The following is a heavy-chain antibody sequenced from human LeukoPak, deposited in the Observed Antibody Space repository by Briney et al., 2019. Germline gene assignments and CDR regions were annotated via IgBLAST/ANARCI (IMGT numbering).Heavy chain of an antibody. CDR1: GFTFTSSA. CDR3: AAAPVEEGELSYDFAY. Sequence: SVKVSCKASGFTFTSSAMQWVRQARGQRLERIGRIFVGSGNTNYAQTFQERVTIIREMSTSTAYMELSSLRSEDTAVYYCAAAPVEEGELSYDFAYWGRGTLVTVSS. CDR2: IFVGSGNT. J-gene: IGHJ4*02. D-gene: IGHD3-16*02. V-gene: IGHV1-58*02.